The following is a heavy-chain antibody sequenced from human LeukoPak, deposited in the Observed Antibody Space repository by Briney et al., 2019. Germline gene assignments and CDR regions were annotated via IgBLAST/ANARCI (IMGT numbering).Heavy chain of an antibody. J-gene: IGHJ4*02. CDR3: ARRPRRGSGSYRFDY. CDR1: GGSISSSSYY. Sequence: SETLSLTCTVSGGSISSSSYYRGWIRQPPGKGLEWIGSIYYSGSTYYNPSLKSRVTISVDTSRNQFSLKLSSVTAADTAVYYCARRPRRGSGSYRFDYWGQGTLVTVSS. V-gene: IGHV4-39*01. CDR2: IYYSGST. D-gene: IGHD3-10*01.